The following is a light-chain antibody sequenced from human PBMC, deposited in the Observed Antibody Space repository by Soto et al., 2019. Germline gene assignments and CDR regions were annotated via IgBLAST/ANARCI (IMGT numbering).Light chain of an antibody. CDR1: SSDVGGYEY. J-gene: IGLJ1*01. CDR3: SSYTTSSPLGV. V-gene: IGLV2-14*03. Sequence: QSVLTKPASVSGSPGQSITISCTGTSSDVGGYEYVSWYQQHPGKAPKRIIYDVSDRPSGVSNRFSGSKSGNTASLAISGLQAEDEADYYCSSYTTSSPLGVFGTGTKVTVL. CDR2: DVS.